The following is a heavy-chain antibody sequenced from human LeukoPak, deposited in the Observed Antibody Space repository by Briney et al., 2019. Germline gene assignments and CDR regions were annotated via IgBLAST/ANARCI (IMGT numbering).Heavy chain of an antibody. CDR3: ARVSYFWDSSGWYGGAFDI. J-gene: IGHJ3*02. D-gene: IGHD6-19*01. CDR1: GGSISSYY. V-gene: IGHV4-59*01. CDR2: IYYGGST. Sequence: SETLSLTCTVSGGSISSYYWSWIRQPPGKGLEWIGYIYYGGSTNYNPSLKSRVTISVDTSKNQFSLKLSSVTAADTAVYYCARVSYFWDSSGWYGGAFDIWGQGTMVTVSS.